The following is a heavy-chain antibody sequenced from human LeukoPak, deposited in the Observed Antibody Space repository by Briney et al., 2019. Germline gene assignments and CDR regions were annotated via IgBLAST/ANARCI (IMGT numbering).Heavy chain of an antibody. J-gene: IGHJ3*02. Sequence: GGSLRLSCAASGFTFSNNWMTWVRQAPGKGLEWVASVKKDASEKYYVDSVEGRFTISRDNAKNSLYLQMNSLRAEDTAVYYCARARYYDSSGYYRPHPDAFDIWGQGTMVTVSS. D-gene: IGHD3-22*01. V-gene: IGHV3-7*01. CDR1: GFTFSNNW. CDR2: VKKDASEK. CDR3: ARARYYDSSGYYRPHPDAFDI.